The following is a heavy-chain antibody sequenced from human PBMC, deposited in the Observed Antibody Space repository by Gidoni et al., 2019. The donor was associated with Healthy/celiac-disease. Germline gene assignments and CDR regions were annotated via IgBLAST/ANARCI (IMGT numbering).Heavy chain of an antibody. CDR3: ARQYYYDSSGYYYREGYFDL. CDR1: GHSFTSYW. J-gene: IGHJ2*01. V-gene: IGHV5-10-1*03. D-gene: IGHD3-22*01. Sequence: EVQLVQSGAEVNRPGESLRLACKGSGHSFTSYWISWVREMPGKGLEWMGSIAPSDSDTNYRPSFQGHVTISADKSISTAYLQWSSLKASDTALYYCARQYYYDSSGYYYREGYFDLWGRGTLVTVSS. CDR2: IAPSDSDT.